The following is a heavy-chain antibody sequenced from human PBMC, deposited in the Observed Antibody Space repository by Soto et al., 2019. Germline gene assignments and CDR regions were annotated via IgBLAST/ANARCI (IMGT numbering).Heavy chain of an antibody. V-gene: IGHV1-2*02. J-gene: IGHJ4*02. D-gene: IGHD3-22*01. CDR1: GYTFTGYY. CDR3: FTYDSSGYYYDFDY. Sequence: ASVKVSCKASGYTFTGYYMHWVRQAPGQGLEWMGWINPNSGGTNYAQKFQGRVTMTRDTSISTAYMELSRLRSDDTAVYYCFTYDSSGYYYDFDYWGQGTLVTVSS. CDR2: INPNSGGT.